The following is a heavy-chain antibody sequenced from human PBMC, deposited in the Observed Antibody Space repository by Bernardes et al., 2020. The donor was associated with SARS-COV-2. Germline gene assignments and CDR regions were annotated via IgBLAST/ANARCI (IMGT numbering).Heavy chain of an antibody. CDR1: GFSLDTNEMC. V-gene: IGHV2-70*18. CDR2: IAWDNDK. CDR3: ARSFFRSGWNAIDS. Sequence: SHPTLVKPTQTLTLTCTFSGFSLDTNEMCVSWVRQPPGKAPEWLALIAWDNDKYYSKSLETRLSISKDTFKNQVVLKMTNMDPVDTATYYCARSFFRSGWNAIDSWGQGTLITVSS. D-gene: IGHD3-3*01. J-gene: IGHJ4*02.